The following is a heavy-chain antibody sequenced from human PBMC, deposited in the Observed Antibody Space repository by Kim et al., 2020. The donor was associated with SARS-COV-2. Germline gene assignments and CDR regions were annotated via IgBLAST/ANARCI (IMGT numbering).Heavy chain of an antibody. CDR3: ARAFSYYSDSSGYYYYYYGMDV. J-gene: IGHJ6*04. V-gene: IGHV4-4*07. Sequence: SETLSLTCTVSGGSISSYYWSWIRQPAGKGLEWIGRIYTSGSTNYNPSLKSRVTMSVDTSKNQFSLKLSSVTAADTAVYYCARAFSYYSDSSGYYYYYYGMDVWGKGTTVTVSS. CDR2: IYTSGST. D-gene: IGHD3-22*01. CDR1: GGSISSYY.